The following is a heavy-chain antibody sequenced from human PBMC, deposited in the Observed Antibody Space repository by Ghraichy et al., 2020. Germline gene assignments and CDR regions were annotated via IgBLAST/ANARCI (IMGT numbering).Heavy chain of an antibody. CDR2: INHSGST. V-gene: IGHV4-34*01. CDR1: GGSFSGYY. D-gene: IGHD6-6*01. J-gene: IGHJ5*02. Sequence: SETLSLTCAVYGGSFSGYYWSWIRQPPGKGLEWIGEINHSGSTNYNPSLKSRVTISVDTSKNQFSLKLSSVTAADTAVYYCARGRRGLIAARFDPWGQGTLVTVSS. CDR3: ARGRRGLIAARFDP.